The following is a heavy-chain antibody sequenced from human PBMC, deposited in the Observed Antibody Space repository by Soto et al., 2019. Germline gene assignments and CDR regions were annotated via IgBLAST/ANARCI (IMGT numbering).Heavy chain of an antibody. CDR2: IIPIFGTA. CDR1: GCTVSSYA. CDR3: ARDHGRNYYDSSGLSAFDI. D-gene: IGHD3-22*01. J-gene: IGHJ3*02. Sequence: GASVKVSCKASGCTVSSYAISWVRQAPGQGLEWMGGIIPIFGTANYAQKCRGRGTITADEATSTAYMELRSLRSEDTAVYYCARDHGRNYYDSSGLSAFDIWGQGAMVTVSS. V-gene: IGHV1-69*13.